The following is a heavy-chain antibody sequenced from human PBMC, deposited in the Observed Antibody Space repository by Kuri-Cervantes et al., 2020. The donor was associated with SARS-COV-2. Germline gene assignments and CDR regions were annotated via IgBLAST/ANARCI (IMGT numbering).Heavy chain of an antibody. CDR3: ARHQSGYFDY. CDR1: GGSISSGYY. CDR2: IYHSGST. Sequence: GSLRLSCAVSGGSISSGYYWGWIRQPPGKGLEWIGSIYHSGSTYYNPSLKSRVTISVDTSKNQFSLKLSSVTAADTAVYYCARHQSGYFDYWGQGTLVTVSS. J-gene: IGHJ4*02. V-gene: IGHV4-38-2*01. D-gene: IGHD3-3*01.